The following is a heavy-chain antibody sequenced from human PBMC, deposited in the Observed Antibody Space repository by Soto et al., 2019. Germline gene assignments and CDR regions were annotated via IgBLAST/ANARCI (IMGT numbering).Heavy chain of an antibody. V-gene: IGHV1-2*04. CDR3: ARGLYTSSSLYYYYYYMDV. Sequence: ASVKVSCKASGYTFTGYYMYWVRQAPGQGLEWMGWINPNSGGTNYAQKFQGWVTMTRDTSITTAYMELSRLRSDDTAVYYCARGLYTSSSLYYYYYYMDVWGKGTTVTVSS. D-gene: IGHD6-6*01. CDR2: INPNSGGT. J-gene: IGHJ6*03. CDR1: GYTFTGYY.